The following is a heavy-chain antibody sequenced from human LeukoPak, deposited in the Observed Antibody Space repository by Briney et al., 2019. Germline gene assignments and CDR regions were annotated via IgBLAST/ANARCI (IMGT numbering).Heavy chain of an antibody. D-gene: IGHD5-18*01. J-gene: IGHJ5*02. Sequence: SETLSLTCAVYGGSFSGYYWSWIRQPPGKGLEWIGEINHSGSTNYNPSLKSRVTISVDTSKNQFSLKLSSVTAADTAVYYCARALRYGYPKSDWFDPWGQGTLVTVSS. CDR3: ARALRYGYPKSDWFDP. CDR2: INHSGST. V-gene: IGHV4-34*01. CDR1: GGSFSGYY.